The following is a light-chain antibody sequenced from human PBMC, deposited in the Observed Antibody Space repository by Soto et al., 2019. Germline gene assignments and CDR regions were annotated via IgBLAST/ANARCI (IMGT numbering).Light chain of an antibody. V-gene: IGKV3-20*01. Sequence: ETVLTQSPGTLSLSPGERATLSCRATQSVSSSYLAWYQQKPGQALRLLIYAASSRATGIPDRFRGSGSGAGFTLTISRLEPEDFAVYYCQQYGNSPLTFGGGTKVDIK. CDR2: AAS. J-gene: IGKJ4*01. CDR3: QQYGNSPLT. CDR1: QSVSSSY.